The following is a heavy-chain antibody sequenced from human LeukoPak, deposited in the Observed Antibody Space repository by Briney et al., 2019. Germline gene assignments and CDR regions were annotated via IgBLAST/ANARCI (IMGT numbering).Heavy chain of an antibody. D-gene: IGHD3-22*01. V-gene: IGHV4-39*01. CDR1: GGSISSSSYY. CDR3: ARHHYYYDSSGLSKTFDY. CDR2: IYYSGST. J-gene: IGHJ4*02. Sequence: PSETLSLTCTVSGGSISSSSYYWGWIRQPPGKGLEWIVSIYYSGSTYYNPSLKSRVTISVDTSKNQFSLKLSSVTAADTAVYYCARHHYYYDSSGLSKTFDYWGQGTLVTVSS.